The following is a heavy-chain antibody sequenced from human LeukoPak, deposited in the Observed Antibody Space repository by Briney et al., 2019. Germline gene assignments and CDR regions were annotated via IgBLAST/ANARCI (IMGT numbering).Heavy chain of an antibody. CDR3: ARAVVVRNRRYYYYYYGR. CDR2: IYHSGST. D-gene: IGHD2-15*01. CDR1: GYSISSGYY. J-gene: IGHJ6*03. V-gene: IGHV4-38-2*02. Sequence: SETLSLTCTVSGYSISSGYYWGWIRQPPGKGLEWIGSIYHSGSTYYNPSLKSRVTISVDTSKNQFSLKLSSVTAADTAVYYCARAVVVRNRRYYYYYYGRLGQRDHGHRLL.